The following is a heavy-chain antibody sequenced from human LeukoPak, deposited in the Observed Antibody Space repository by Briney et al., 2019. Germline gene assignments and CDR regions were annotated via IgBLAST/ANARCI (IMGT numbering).Heavy chain of an antibody. D-gene: IGHD3-3*02. Sequence: SETLSLTCTVSGGSISSYYWSWIRQPPGKGLEWIGYIYYSGSTNYNPSLKSRVTISVDTSKNQFSLKLSSATAADTAVYYCARDISSRHWFDPWGQGTLVTVSS. V-gene: IGHV4-59*01. CDR3: ARDISSRHWFDP. J-gene: IGHJ5*02. CDR2: IYYSGST. CDR1: GGSISSYY.